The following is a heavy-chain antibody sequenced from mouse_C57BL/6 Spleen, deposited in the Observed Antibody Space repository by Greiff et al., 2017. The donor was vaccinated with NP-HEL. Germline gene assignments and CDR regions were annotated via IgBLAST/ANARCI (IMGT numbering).Heavy chain of an antibody. CDR3: ARGGDYYGSRAMDY. D-gene: IGHD1-2*01. CDR1: GYTFTSYW. Sequence: QVQLKQPGAELVKPGASVKLSCKASGYTFTSYWMHWVKQRPGQGLEWIGMIHPNSGSTNYNEKFKSKATLTVDTSSSTAYMQLSSLTSEDSAVYYCARGGDYYGSRAMDYWGQGTSVTVSS. J-gene: IGHJ4*01. CDR2: IHPNSGST. V-gene: IGHV1-64*01.